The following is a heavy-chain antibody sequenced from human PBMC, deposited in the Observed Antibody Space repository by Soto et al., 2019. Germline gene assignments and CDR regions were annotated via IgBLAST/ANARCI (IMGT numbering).Heavy chain of an antibody. CDR2: INAGNGNT. CDR3: ARERSVVGTYKGLHYFDY. D-gene: IGHD2-15*01. V-gene: IGHV1-3*05. Sequence: QVQLVQSGAEEKKPGASVKVSCKASGYTFTSYAMHWVRQAPGQRLESMGGINAGNGNTKYSQKFQGRVTITRDTSASTAYKELSSLRSEDTAVYYCARERSVVGTYKGLHYFDYWGQGTLVTVSS. J-gene: IGHJ4*02. CDR1: GYTFTSYA.